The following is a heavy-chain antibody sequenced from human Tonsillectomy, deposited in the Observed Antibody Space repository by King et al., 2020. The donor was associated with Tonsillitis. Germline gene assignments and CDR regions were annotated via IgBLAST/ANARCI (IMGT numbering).Heavy chain of an antibody. CDR1: GFTFSGDL. D-gene: IGHD1-26*01. CDR3: ARVRGSFCVDY. CDR2: IKQDGSEK. Sequence: VQLVESGGGLVQPGGSLRLSCAASGFTFSGDLMTWVRQAPGKGLEWLANIKQDGSEKYYVESVKGRFTISRDNAKNSLYLQMNSLRAEDTAVYYCARVRGSFCVDYWGQGTLVTVSS. J-gene: IGHJ4*02. V-gene: IGHV3-7*01.